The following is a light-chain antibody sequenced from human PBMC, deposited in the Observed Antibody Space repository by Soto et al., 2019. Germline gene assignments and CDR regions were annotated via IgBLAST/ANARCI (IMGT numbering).Light chain of an antibody. J-gene: IGKJ3*01. CDR1: QGISSA. Sequence: AIQLTQSPSSLSESVGDRVTITCRSSQGISSALAWFQQKPGKAPKLLIYDASSLERGVPSRFSGSGSGTDFTLTISSLQSEDFATYYCQQFSSYPRTFGPGTKVDIK. V-gene: IGKV1-13*02. CDR2: DAS. CDR3: QQFSSYPRT.